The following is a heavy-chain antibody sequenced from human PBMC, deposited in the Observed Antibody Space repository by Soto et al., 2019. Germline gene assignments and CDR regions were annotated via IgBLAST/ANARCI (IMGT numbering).Heavy chain of an antibody. CDR3: ASSGYSSSWPEDFDY. CDR2: IIPSFGTA. J-gene: IGHJ4*02. V-gene: IGHV1-69*13. D-gene: IGHD6-13*01. Sequence: EASVKVSCKASGGTFSSYAISWVRQAPGQGLEWMGGIIPSFGTANYAQKFQGRVTITADESTSTAYMELSSLRSEDTAVYYCASSGYSSSWPEDFDYWGQGTLVTVSS. CDR1: GGTFSSYA.